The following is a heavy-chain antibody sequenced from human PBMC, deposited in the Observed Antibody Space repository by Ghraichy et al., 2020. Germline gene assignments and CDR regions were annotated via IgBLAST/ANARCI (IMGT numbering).Heavy chain of an antibody. CDR2: IKQDGSEK. CDR3: ARDLGSNYVLLGYYYYYGMDV. D-gene: IGHD4-11*01. J-gene: IGHJ6*02. CDR1: GFTFSSYW. V-gene: IGHV3-7*01. Sequence: GGSLRLSCAASGFTFSSYWMSWVRQAPGKGLEWVANIKQDGSEKYYVDSVKGRFTISRDNAKNSLYLQMNSLRAEDTAVYYCARDLGSNYVLLGYYYYYGMDVWGQGTTVTVSS.